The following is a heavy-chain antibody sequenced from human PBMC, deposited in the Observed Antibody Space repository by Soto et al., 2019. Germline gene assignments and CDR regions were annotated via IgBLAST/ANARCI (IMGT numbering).Heavy chain of an antibody. CDR1: GFTFSSYG. CDR3: ARDLMTTVTTCLDY. J-gene: IGHJ4*02. CDR2: IWYDGSNK. D-gene: IGHD4-17*01. V-gene: IGHV3-33*01. Sequence: QVQLVESGGGVVQPGRSLRLSCAASGFTFSSYGMHWVRQAPGKGLGWVAVIWYDGSNKYYADSVKGRFTISRDNSKNALYLQMNSLRAEDTAVYYCARDLMTTVTTCLDYWGQGTLVTVSS.